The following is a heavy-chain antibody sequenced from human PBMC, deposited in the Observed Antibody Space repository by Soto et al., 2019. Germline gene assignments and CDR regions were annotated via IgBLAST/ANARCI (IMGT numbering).Heavy chain of an antibody. V-gene: IGHV2-5*02. D-gene: IGHD3-10*01. J-gene: IGHJ6*02. CDR3: ARFLTLVRGYGMDV. Sequence: QITLKESGPTLVKPTQTLTLTCTFSGFSLSTSGVGVGWIRQPPGKALEWLALIYWDYDKRYSPSLKSRLTITKDPSKHHVVLTMTNMDPVDTATYYCARFLTLVRGYGMDVWGQGTTVTGSS. CDR1: GFSLSTSGVG. CDR2: IYWDYDK.